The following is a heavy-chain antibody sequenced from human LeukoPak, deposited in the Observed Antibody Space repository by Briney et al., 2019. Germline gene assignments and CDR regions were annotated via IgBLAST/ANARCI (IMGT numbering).Heavy chain of an antibody. D-gene: IGHD3-10*01. CDR2: INPNSGGT. V-gene: IGHV1-2*02. CDR3: ARDQYYYGSGVFDY. J-gene: IGHJ4*02. Sequence: ASVKVSCKASGYTFTGYYMHWVRQAPGQGLEWMGWINPNSGGTNYAQKCQGSVTMTRDTSISTAYMELSRLRSDDTAVYYCARDQYYYGSGVFDYWGQGTLVTVSS. CDR1: GYTFTGYY.